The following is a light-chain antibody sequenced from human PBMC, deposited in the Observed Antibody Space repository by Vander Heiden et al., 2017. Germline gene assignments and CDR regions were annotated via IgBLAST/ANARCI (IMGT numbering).Light chain of an antibody. CDR3: QQHTTWPPSIT. CDR1: QSLSCH. V-gene: IGKV3-11*01. Sequence: DIVFTQSPATLLLSPGETAKLPRRASQSLSCHLAWYQQRPGQAPRLLIYDASKRATGIPARFSGSGSGTDFTLTISSLDRDDFAVYFCQQHTTWPPSITFGLGTKVEI. CDR2: DAS. J-gene: IGKJ1*01.